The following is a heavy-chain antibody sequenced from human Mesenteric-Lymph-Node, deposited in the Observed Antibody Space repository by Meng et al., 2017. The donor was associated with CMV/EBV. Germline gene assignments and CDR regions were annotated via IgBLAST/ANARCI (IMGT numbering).Heavy chain of an antibody. CDR2: ISSSMSYI. CDR3: ARPDYYGLDV. Sequence: GGSLRLSCEGSGFTFSSYWMHWVRQAPGKGLEWVSSISSSMSYIDYADSVKGRFTISRDNAKNSLFLQMNSLRAEDTAVYYCARPDYYGLDVWGQGTTVTVSS. J-gene: IGHJ6*02. V-gene: IGHV3-21*01. CDR1: GFTFSSYW.